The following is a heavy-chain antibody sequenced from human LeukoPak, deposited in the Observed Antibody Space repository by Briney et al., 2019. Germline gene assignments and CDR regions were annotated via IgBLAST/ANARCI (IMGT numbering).Heavy chain of an antibody. CDR2: ISHSGDT. D-gene: IGHD2-15*01. Sequence: SEALSLTCTVSGGSITNSPYHWAWIRQPPGRGPEWIGTISHSGDTQYNPSLTSRVTISVDTSKNQFSLKLSSVTAADTAVYYCARTTEGYCRGRSCYSYYYYMDVWGKGTTVTVSS. J-gene: IGHJ6*03. V-gene: IGHV4-39*07. CDR1: GGSITNSPYH. CDR3: ARTTEGYCRGRSCYSYYYYMDV.